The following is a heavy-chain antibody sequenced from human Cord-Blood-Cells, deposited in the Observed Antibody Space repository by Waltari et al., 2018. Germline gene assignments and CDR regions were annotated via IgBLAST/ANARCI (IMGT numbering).Heavy chain of an antibody. D-gene: IGHD5-18*01. CDR3: ARDGAFWRSQRLWVGYDFDY. V-gene: IGHV1-3*01. Sequence: QVQLVQSGAEVKKPGASVKVSGKASGYTFTSYALHWVRQAPGQRLGWMGWINAGNGNTKYSQKFHGRVTITRDTSAGTAYMELSSLRSEDTAVDYCARDGAFWRSQRLWVGYDFDYWGQGTLVTVSS. CDR1: GYTFTSYA. CDR2: INAGNGNT. J-gene: IGHJ4*02.